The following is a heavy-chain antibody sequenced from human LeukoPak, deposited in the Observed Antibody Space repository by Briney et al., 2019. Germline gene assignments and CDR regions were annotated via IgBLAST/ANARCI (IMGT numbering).Heavy chain of an antibody. CDR3: AKDLYDFWSGYPVDAFDI. Sequence: ETLSLTCNVSGASISDYYWSWVRQSPEKGLEWVSAISGSGGSTYYADSVKGRFTISRDNSKNTLYLQMNSLRAEDTAVYYCAKDLYDFWSGYPVDAFDIWGQGTMVTVSS. J-gene: IGHJ3*02. CDR2: ISGSGGST. CDR1: GASISDYY. V-gene: IGHV3-23*01. D-gene: IGHD3-3*01.